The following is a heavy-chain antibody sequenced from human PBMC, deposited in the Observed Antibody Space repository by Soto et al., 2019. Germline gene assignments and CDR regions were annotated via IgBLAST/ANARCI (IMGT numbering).Heavy chain of an antibody. CDR2: ISSSSSYI. CDR1: GFTFSSYI. V-gene: IGHV3-21*01. Sequence: GGSLRLSCAASGFTFSSYIMNWVRQAPGKGLEWVSSISSSSSYIYYADSVKGRFTISRDNAKNSLYLQMNSLRAEDTAVYYCARDHCSSTSCYFWFDPWGQGTLVTVSS. J-gene: IGHJ5*02. D-gene: IGHD2-2*01. CDR3: ARDHCSSTSCYFWFDP.